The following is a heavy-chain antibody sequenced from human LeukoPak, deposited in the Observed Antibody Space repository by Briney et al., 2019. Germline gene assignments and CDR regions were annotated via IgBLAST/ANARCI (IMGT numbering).Heavy chain of an antibody. Sequence: SETLSLTCTVSGGSISSYHWTWIRQPPRKGLEGIGYIYSSGRTNYNPSLKSQVTMPVDTSKNQFSLWVICVTAADTAVYYCARLSAGFDSSYWFDPWGQGTLVTVSS. D-gene: IGHD3-22*01. CDR2: IYSSGRT. CDR1: GGSISSYH. J-gene: IGHJ5*02. CDR3: ARLSAGFDSSYWFDP. V-gene: IGHV4-4*09.